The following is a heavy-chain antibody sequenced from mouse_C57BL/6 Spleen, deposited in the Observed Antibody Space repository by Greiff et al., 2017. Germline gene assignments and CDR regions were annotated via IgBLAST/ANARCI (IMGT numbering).Heavy chain of an antibody. CDR2: IWTGGGT. CDR1: GFSLTSYA. Sequence: VQLKESGPGLVAPSQCLSITCTVSGFSLTSYAISWVRQPPGKGLEWLGVIWTGGGTNYNSALKSRLSISKDNSKSQVFLKMNSLQTDDTARYYCASLYDGYYEKYLDYWGQGTTLTVSS. D-gene: IGHD2-3*01. CDR3: ASLYDGYYEKYLDY. V-gene: IGHV2-9-1*01. J-gene: IGHJ2*01.